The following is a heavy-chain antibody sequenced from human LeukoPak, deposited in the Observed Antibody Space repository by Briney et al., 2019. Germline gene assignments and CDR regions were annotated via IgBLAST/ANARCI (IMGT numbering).Heavy chain of an antibody. Sequence: GGSLRLSCAASGFTFSSYAMHWVRQAPGKGLEWVAVISYDGSSKDYADSVTGRFTISRDNSKNTLYVQMNSLRAEDTVLYYCARDSSDIVADYYFDYWGQGTLVTVSS. CDR2: ISYDGSSK. J-gene: IGHJ4*02. V-gene: IGHV3-30-3*01. CDR3: ARDSSDIVADYYFDY. CDR1: GFTFSSYA. D-gene: IGHD5-12*01.